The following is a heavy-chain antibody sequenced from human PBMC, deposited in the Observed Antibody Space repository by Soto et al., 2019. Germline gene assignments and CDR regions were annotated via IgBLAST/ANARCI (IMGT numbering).Heavy chain of an antibody. CDR2: IDTSGST. J-gene: IGHJ6*02. V-gene: IGHV4-4*07. CDR1: GGSINSYC. D-gene: IGHD6-19*01. CDR3: AILSGGRLVPPRAYYYYGMDV. Sequence: PSETLSLTCTVSGGSINSYCWSWIRQPAGKGLEWIGRIDTSGSTNYNPSLKSRVTMSVDTSKKQFSLKLSSLPAADTAVYYCAILSGGRLVPPRAYYYYGMDVWGQGTTVTVSS.